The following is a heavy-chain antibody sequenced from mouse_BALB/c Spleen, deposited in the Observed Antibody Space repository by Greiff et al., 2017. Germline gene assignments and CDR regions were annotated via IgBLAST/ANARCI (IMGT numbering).Heavy chain of an antibody. D-gene: IGHD2-1*01. Sequence: QVQLQQSAAELARPGASVKMSCKASGYTFTSYTMHWVKQRPGQGLEWIGYINPSSGYTEYNQKFKDKTTLTADKSSSTAYMQLSSLTSEDSAVYYCARGRGNYWYFDVWGAGTTVTVSS. CDR3: ARGRGNYWYFDV. CDR1: GYTFTSYT. V-gene: IGHV1-4*02. J-gene: IGHJ1*01. CDR2: INPSSGYT.